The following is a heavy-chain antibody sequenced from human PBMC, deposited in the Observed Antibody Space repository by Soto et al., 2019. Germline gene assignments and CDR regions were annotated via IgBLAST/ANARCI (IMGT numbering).Heavy chain of an antibody. J-gene: IGHJ4*02. CDR1: GASISSSY. CDR2: VYYTGST. CDR3: ARSVAVPGAHIDY. D-gene: IGHD6-19*01. Sequence: ETLCLSCRVSGASISSSYWSWIRQSPGKGLEWLGYVYYTGSTNYSPSLRSRVSISVDTSKDEFSLRLSSVTAADTAVYFCARSVAVPGAHIDYWGQGTKVTVSS. V-gene: IGHV4-59*01.